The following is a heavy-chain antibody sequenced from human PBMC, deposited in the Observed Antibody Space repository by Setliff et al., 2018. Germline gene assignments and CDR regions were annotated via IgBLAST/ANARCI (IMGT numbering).Heavy chain of an antibody. J-gene: IGHJ4*02. CDR3: ARDRGGGLYDY. D-gene: IGHD3-16*01. Sequence: GGSLRLSCAASGFTISYYAIHWVRQAPGKGLEWVATIKQDGSEKFYVDSVKGRFTISRDNAKNSPYLQMDSLRVEDTAMYFCARDRGGGLYDYWGWGTLVTVSS. CDR2: IKQDGSEK. V-gene: IGHV3-7*01. CDR1: GFTISYYA.